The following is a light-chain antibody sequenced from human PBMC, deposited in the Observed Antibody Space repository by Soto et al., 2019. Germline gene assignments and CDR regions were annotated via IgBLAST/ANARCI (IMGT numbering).Light chain of an antibody. CDR3: QQYNNWPPKNT. J-gene: IGKJ2*01. CDR1: QSVRSN. Sequence: EIVMTQSPATLSVSPGERATLSCRASQSVRSNLAWYQQKPGQAPGLLIHDASTRATGIPARFSGSGSGTEFTLTISSLQSEDFAVYYCQQYNNWPPKNTFGQGTKLEIK. V-gene: IGKV3-15*01. CDR2: DAS.